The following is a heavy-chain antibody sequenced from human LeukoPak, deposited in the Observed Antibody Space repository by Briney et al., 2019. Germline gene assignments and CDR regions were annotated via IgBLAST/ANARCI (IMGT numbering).Heavy chain of an antibody. CDR1: GYSISSGYY. V-gene: IGHV4-38-2*02. CDR3: ASYGSGAY. J-gene: IGHJ4*02. Sequence: PSETLSLTCTVSGYSISSGYYWGWIRQPPGKGLEWIGSIYHSGSTYYNPSLKSRVTISVDTSKSQFSLKLSSVTAADTAVYYCASYGSGAYWGQGTLVTVSS. D-gene: IGHD3-10*01. CDR2: IYHSGST.